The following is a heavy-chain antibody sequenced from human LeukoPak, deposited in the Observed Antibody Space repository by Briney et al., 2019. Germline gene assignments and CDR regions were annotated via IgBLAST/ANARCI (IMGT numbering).Heavy chain of an antibody. Sequence: PGGSLRLSCAASGFTASSNSMSWVRQAPGKGLEWVSAIYSAGVTYYADSVKGRFTISRDNSKDTLYLQMNSLRAEDTAVYYCASLIVAISPTFDYWGQGTLVTVSS. CDR1: GFTASSNS. CDR2: IYSAGVT. D-gene: IGHD5-12*01. V-gene: IGHV3-53*01. J-gene: IGHJ4*02. CDR3: ASLIVAISPTFDY.